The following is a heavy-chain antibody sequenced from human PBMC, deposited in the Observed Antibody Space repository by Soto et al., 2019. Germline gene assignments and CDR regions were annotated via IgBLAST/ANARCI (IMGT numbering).Heavy chain of an antibody. V-gene: IGHV4-34*01. CDR3: ARGNTLGYRGYYYMDV. J-gene: IGHJ6*03. Sequence: PSETLCLTCAVDGGSFSGYCLSWIRQPTGKGLEWIGEINHSGSTNYNPSLKSRVTISVDTSKNQFSLKLSSVTAADTAVYYCARGNTLGYRGYYYMDVWGKGTTVTVSS. D-gene: IGHD5-12*01. CDR1: GGSFSGYC. CDR2: INHSGST.